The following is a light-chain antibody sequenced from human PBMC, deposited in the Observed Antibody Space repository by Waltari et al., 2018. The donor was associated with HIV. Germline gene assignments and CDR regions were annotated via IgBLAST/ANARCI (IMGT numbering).Light chain of an antibody. Sequence: DVVVTQSPLSLSVTLGQPASISCRSSQSLVFVDGNTYLSWFQQRPGQSPRRLIYKVSNRDSGVPDRFSGSGSGTDFTLKISRVEAEDVGVYYCMQGTHSWTFGQGTKVEIK. CDR1: QSLVFVDGNTY. V-gene: IGKV2-30*01. J-gene: IGKJ1*01. CDR3: MQGTHSWT. CDR2: KVS.